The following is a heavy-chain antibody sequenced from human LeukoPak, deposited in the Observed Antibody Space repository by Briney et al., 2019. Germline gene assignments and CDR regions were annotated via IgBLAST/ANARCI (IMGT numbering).Heavy chain of an antibody. CDR3: ARDAPYYYDSSGYSDY. CDR2: ISSSSSYI. J-gene: IGHJ4*02. CDR1: GFTFSSCS. Sequence: GGSLRLSCAASGFTFSSCSMNWVRQAPGKGLEWVSSISSSSSYIYYADSVKGRFTISRDNAKNSLYLQMNSLRAEDTAVYYCARDAPYYYDSSGYSDYWGQGTLVTVSS. D-gene: IGHD3-22*01. V-gene: IGHV3-21*01.